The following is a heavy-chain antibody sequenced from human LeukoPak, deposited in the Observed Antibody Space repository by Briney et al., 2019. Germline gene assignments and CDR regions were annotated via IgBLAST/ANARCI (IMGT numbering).Heavy chain of an antibody. Sequence: GASVKVSCKASGYTFTGYYMHWVRQAPGQGLEWMGWINPDSGGTNYAQKFQGRVTMTRDTSISTAYMELSRLRSDDTAVYYCARVGAFGYSYGNFDYWGQGTLVTVSS. J-gene: IGHJ4*02. V-gene: IGHV1-2*02. CDR3: ARVGAFGYSYGNFDY. D-gene: IGHD5-12*01. CDR1: GYTFTGYY. CDR2: INPDSGGT.